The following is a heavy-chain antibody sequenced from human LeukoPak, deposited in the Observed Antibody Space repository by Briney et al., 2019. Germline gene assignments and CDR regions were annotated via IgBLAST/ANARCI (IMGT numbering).Heavy chain of an antibody. CDR1: GGTFSSYA. J-gene: IGHJ4*02. V-gene: IGHV1-69*06. D-gene: IGHD2-21*02. CDR3: ARDSLSCGGDCYSGDY. Sequence: SVKVSCKASGGTFSSYAISWVRQAPGQGLEWMGGIIPIFGTANYAQKFQGRVTITADKSTSTAYMELSSLRSEDTAVYYCARDSLSCGGDCYSGDYWGQGTLVTVSS. CDR2: IIPIFGTA.